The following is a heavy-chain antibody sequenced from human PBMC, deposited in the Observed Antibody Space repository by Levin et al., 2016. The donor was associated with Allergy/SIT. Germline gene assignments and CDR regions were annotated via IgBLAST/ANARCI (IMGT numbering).Heavy chain of an antibody. Sequence: GESLKISCAASGFTFSSYWMHWVRQAPGKGLVWVSRINSDGSSTSYADSVKGRFTISRDNAKNTLYLQMNSLRAEDTAVYYCARSGKTDDSSGYPGPFDYWGQGTLVTISS. J-gene: IGHJ4*02. CDR2: INSDGSST. D-gene: IGHD3-22*01. V-gene: IGHV3-74*01. CDR1: GFTFSSYW. CDR3: ARSGKTDDSSGYPGPFDY.